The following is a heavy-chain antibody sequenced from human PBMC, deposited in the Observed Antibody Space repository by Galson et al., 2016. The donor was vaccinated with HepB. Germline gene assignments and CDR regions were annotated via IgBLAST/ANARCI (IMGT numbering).Heavy chain of an antibody. D-gene: IGHD3-3*01. J-gene: IGHJ4*02. CDR1: GYTFTTYA. CDR2: INAGNGNT. CDR3: ARWDFWSGYYFGFDY. Sequence: SVKVSCKASGYTFTTYAMHWVRQAPGQRLEWMGWINAGNGNTKYSQKFQGRVTITRDTSASTAYMELGSLRSEDTAVYYCARWDFWSGYYFGFDYWGQGTLVTVSS. V-gene: IGHV1-3*01.